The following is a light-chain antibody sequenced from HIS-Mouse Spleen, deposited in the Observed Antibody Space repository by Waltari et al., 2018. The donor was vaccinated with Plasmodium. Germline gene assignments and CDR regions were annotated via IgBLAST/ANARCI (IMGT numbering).Light chain of an antibody. Sequence: EIVMTQSPATLSVSPGERATLSCRASQSVSSNLAWYQQKPGQAPRLLIYGASTRATGSPARFSGSGSGTEFTRTISSLQSEDFAVYYCQQYNNLSFTFGPGTKVDIK. CDR3: QQYNNLSFT. CDR2: GAS. CDR1: QSVSSN. J-gene: IGKJ3*01. V-gene: IGKV3-15*01.